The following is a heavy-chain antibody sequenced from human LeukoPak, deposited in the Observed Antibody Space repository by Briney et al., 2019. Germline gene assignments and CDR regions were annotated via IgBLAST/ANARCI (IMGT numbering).Heavy chain of an antibody. Sequence: GGSLRLSCAASGFTFSDYYMSWIRQAPGKGLEWVSAISGSGGTTYYADSVKGRFTISRDNSKNTLYLQMYSLRIEDTAVYYCAKDPSSTSYYYYYMDVWGKGTTVTVSS. CDR2: ISGSGGTT. V-gene: IGHV3-23*01. J-gene: IGHJ6*03. D-gene: IGHD2-2*01. CDR1: GFTFSDYY. CDR3: AKDPSSTSYYYYYMDV.